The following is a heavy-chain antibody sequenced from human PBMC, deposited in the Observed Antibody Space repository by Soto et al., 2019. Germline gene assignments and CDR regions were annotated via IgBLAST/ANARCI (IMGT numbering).Heavy chain of an antibody. CDR1: GFTFSSYA. CDR3: AKDTKVVPAASSDY. V-gene: IGHV3-23*01. J-gene: IGHJ4*02. Sequence: PWGSLRLSCAAAGFTFSSYAMSWVRQAPGKGLEWVSAISGSGGSTYYADSVKGRFTISRDNSKNTLYLQMNSLRAEDTAVYYCAKDTKVVPAASSDYWGQGTLVTVSS. D-gene: IGHD2-2*01. CDR2: ISGSGGST.